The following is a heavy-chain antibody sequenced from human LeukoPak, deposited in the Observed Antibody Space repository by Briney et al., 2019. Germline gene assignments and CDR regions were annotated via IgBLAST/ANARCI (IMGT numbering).Heavy chain of an antibody. Sequence: SETLSLTCTVSGVSISSDRNYWSWIRQPAGEGLQWIGRMCIGGYIDYNPSLKSRVTISLDTSKNQFSLKMSSVTAADTAIYYCARDSYGSRYSVYGSGVFDYWGQGILVTVSA. D-gene: IGHD5/OR15-5a*01. J-gene: IGHJ4*02. CDR1: GVSISSDRNY. CDR2: MCIGGYI. V-gene: IGHV4-61*02. CDR3: ARDSYGSRYSVYGSGVFDY.